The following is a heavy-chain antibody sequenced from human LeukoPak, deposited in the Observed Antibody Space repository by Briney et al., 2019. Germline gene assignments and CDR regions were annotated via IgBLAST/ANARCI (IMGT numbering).Heavy chain of an antibody. Sequence: GGSLRLSCAASGFTFDDYGMSWVRQAPGKGLEWVSGINWNGGSTGYADSVKGRFTISRDNAKNSLYLQMNSLRAEDTALYYCARDQEGDCSSTSCYYGPSSWFDPWGQGTLVTVSS. CDR1: GFTFDDYG. CDR3: ARDQEGDCSSTSCYYGPSSWFDP. CDR2: INWNGGST. V-gene: IGHV3-20*04. J-gene: IGHJ5*02. D-gene: IGHD2-2*01.